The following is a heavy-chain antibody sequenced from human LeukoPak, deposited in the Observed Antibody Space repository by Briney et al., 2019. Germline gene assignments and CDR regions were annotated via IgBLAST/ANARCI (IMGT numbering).Heavy chain of an antibody. V-gene: IGHV3-74*01. J-gene: IGHJ4*02. CDR1: GFTFSSYW. CDR2: INSDGSTI. CDR3: ARVTVSSSEVIFDH. Sequence: PGGSLRLSCAASGFTFSSYWMHWVRQATGKGLVCVSRINSDGSTITYADSVKGRFTISRDNARNTLYLQMNSLRAEDTAVYYCARVTVSSSEVIFDHWGQGSLVTVSS. D-gene: IGHD1-20*01.